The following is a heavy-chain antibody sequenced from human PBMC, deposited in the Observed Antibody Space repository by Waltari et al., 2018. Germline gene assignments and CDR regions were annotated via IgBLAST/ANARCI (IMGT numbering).Heavy chain of an antibody. CDR3: ARWQNYYDSSGYYHYYYYGMDV. CDR2: INYRGST. CDR1: GGSVSSGSYY. V-gene: IGHV4-61*01. D-gene: IGHD3-22*01. Sequence: QVQLQESGPGLVKPSETLSLTCTVSGGSVSSGSYYWSWIRQPPGKGLEWIGYINYRGSTNYNPSLKGRVTISVDTSKNQFSLKLSSVTAADTAVYYCARWQNYYDSSGYYHYYYYGMDVWGQGTTVTVSS. J-gene: IGHJ6*02.